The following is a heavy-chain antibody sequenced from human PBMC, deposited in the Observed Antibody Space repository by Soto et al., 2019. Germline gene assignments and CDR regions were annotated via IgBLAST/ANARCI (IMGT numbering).Heavy chain of an antibody. CDR2: ISGSGGST. CDR3: ATLDRSSTSFDY. J-gene: IGHJ4*02. CDR1: GFTFSSYA. Sequence: GGSLRLSCAASGFTFSSYAMSWVRQAPGKGLEWVSAISGSGGSTYYADSVKGRFTISRDNSKNTLYLQMNSLRAEDTAVYYCATLDRSSTSFDYWGQGTLVTVSS. D-gene: IGHD2-2*01. V-gene: IGHV3-23*01.